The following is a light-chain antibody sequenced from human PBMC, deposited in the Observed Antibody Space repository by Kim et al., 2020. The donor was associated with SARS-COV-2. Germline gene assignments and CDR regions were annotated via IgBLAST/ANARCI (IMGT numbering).Light chain of an antibody. CDR1: HDIRNS. CDR3: QQYTGLPT. Sequence: DIQMTQFPSSLSASLGDRVTITCQASHDIRNSLNWYQLKPGKAPKLLIYDASNLEAGVPSRFTGRGSETDFTFTINSLQPEDIATYYWQQYTGLPTFGQGTRLEIK. CDR2: DAS. J-gene: IGKJ5*01. V-gene: IGKV1-33*01.